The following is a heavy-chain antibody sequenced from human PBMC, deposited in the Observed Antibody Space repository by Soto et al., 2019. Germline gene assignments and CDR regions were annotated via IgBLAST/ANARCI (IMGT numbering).Heavy chain of an antibody. Sequence: QVQLVQSGAEVKKPGASVKVSCKASGYTFTSYGISWVRQAPGQGLEWMGWISAYNGNTNYAQKLQGRVTMTTDTSTSTAYMELRILRSDDTAVYYCAREGCSGGSCPYYYYYGMDVWGQGTTVTVSS. CDR2: ISAYNGNT. CDR3: AREGCSGGSCPYYYYYGMDV. V-gene: IGHV1-18*01. D-gene: IGHD2-15*01. CDR1: GYTFTSYG. J-gene: IGHJ6*02.